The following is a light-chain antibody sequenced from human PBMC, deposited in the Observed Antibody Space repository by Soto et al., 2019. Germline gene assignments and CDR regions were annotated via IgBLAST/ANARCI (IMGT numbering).Light chain of an antibody. V-gene: IGLV2-14*03. CDR2: DNT. CDR3: QSYDSSLSVV. Sequence: QSALTQPASVSGSPGQSITISCTGTSSDVGGYKYVSWYQQHPDKAPKLIIYDNTNRPSGVPDRFSGSKSGASASLAISGLQAEDEADYYCQSYDSSLSVVFGGGTKVTVL. CDR1: SSDVGGYKY. J-gene: IGLJ2*01.